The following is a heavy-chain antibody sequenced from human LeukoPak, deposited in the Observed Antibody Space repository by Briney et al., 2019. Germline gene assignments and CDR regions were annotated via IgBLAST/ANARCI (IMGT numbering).Heavy chain of an antibody. CDR1: GFTLSDYY. V-gene: IGHV3-11*04. J-gene: IGHJ4*02. CDR2: IKSGSTII. Sequence: GGSLTLSCAASGFTLSDYYVNWLRQVPGKGLEWISYIKSGSTIIYYADSVKGRFTISRDNANNSVHLQMTSLRDDDTAVYYCARVHNTVHWGQGVQATVSS. CDR3: ARVHNTVH. D-gene: IGHD4-11*01.